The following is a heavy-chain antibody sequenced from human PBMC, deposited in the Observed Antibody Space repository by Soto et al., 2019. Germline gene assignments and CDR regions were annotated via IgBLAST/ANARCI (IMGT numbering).Heavy chain of an antibody. J-gene: IGHJ4*02. Sequence: PSETLSLTCTVSGGSISSSSYYWGWIRQPPGKGLEWIGSIYYSGSTYYNPSLKSRVTISVDTSKNQFSLKLSSVTAADTAVYYCARRTRLVDFDYWGQGTLVTVSS. CDR2: IYYSGST. D-gene: IGHD6-19*01. CDR1: GGSISSSSYY. V-gene: IGHV4-39*01. CDR3: ARRTRLVDFDY.